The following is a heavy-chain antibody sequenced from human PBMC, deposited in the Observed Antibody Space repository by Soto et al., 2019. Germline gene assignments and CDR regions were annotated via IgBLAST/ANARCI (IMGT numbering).Heavy chain of an antibody. Sequence: GGSLRLSCAASGFTFSSYWMSWVRQAPGKGLEWVANIKQDGSEKYYVDSVKGRFTISRDNAKNSLYLQMNSLGAEDTAVYYCARRPTAAKLSYYMDVWGKGTTVTVSS. CDR2: IKQDGSEK. D-gene: IGHD6-13*01. CDR1: GFTFSSYW. V-gene: IGHV3-7*01. CDR3: ARRPTAAKLSYYMDV. J-gene: IGHJ6*03.